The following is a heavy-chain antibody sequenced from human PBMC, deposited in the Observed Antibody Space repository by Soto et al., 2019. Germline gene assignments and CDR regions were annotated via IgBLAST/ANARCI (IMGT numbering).Heavy chain of an antibody. CDR1: GFSLSTTAEG. CDR2: IYWDDDE. CDR3: AHVSCSSADFYPNPYLDY. J-gene: IGHJ4*02. Sequence: QITLKESGPTLVKPTQTLTLTFTFSGFSLSTTAEGVGWLRPPPGKTLEWLALIYWDDDERYSPSLKSRLTITNDTSKNQVVLTMTNVDPVDTATYYFAHVSCSSADFYPNPYLDYWGQGILVTVSS. D-gene: IGHD2-2*01. V-gene: IGHV2-5*02.